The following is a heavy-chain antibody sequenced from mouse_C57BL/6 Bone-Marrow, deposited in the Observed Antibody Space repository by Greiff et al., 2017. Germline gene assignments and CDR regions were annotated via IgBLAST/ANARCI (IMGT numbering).Heavy chain of an antibody. V-gene: IGHV1-52*01. Sequence: QVQLQQPGAELVRPGSSVKLSCKASGYTFTSYWMHWVKQRPIQGLEWIGNIDPSDSETHYNQKFKDKATLTVDKSSSTAYMQLSSLTAEDAAVYYCARPSTGYFDVWGTGTTVTVSA. J-gene: IGHJ1*03. CDR1: GYTFTSYW. CDR3: ARPSTGYFDV. D-gene: IGHD1-1*01. CDR2: IDPSDSET.